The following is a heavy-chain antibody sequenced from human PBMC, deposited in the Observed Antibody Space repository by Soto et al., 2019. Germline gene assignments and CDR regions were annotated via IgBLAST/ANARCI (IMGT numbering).Heavy chain of an antibody. J-gene: IGHJ4*02. D-gene: IGHD1-7*01. CDR1: GVSISSGDYY. V-gene: IGHV4-30-4*01. CDR2: MSSSGAT. CDR3: AREHSKGQVVPGTFDF. Sequence: PSETLSLTCAVSGVSISSGDYYWSWIRQPPGRGLEWAGYMSSSGATYYSPSLKSRVFISVDTSKNHLSLRLNSVTAADTAVYFCAREHSKGQVVPGTFDFWGQGSQVTVSS.